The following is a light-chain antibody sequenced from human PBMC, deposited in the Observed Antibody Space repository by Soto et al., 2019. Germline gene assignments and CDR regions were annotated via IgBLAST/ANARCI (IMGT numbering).Light chain of an antibody. V-gene: IGKV3-15*01. Sequence: EIVMTQSPATLSVSPGETATLSCRASQSVSYNLAWYQQKPAQGPRLLIYGAFPRATGIPARFRGSGSGTEFTLTISSLQSEDFAVYYCQQYKNWPPLTFGGGTKVEIK. CDR1: QSVSYN. CDR2: GAF. CDR3: QQYKNWPPLT. J-gene: IGKJ4*01.